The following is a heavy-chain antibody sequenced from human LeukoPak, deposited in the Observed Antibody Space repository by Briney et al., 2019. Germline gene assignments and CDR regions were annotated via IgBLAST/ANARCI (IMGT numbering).Heavy chain of an antibody. CDR2: ISGSGSAI. D-gene: IGHD6-13*01. J-gene: IGHJ4*02. V-gene: IGHV3-48*03. CDR3: ARDLDSSL. Sequence: GGSLRLSCAASGFTFSNYEMNWVRQAPGKGLEWVSYISGSGSAIYYADSVKGRFTTSRDNAKNSLYLQMNSLRAEDTALYYCARDLDSSLWGQGTLVTVSS. CDR1: GFTFSNYE.